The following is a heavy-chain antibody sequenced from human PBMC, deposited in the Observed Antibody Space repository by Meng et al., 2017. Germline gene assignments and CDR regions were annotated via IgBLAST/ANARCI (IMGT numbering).Heavy chain of an antibody. Sequence: GESLKISCAASGFTFSDYYMSWIRQAPGKGLEWVSYISSSGSTIYYADSVKGRFTISRDNAKNSLYLQMNSLRAEDTAVYYCATAAPTYYYDSSGYYFGGGKGRAFDIWGQGTMVTVSS. CDR1: GFTFSDYY. CDR3: ATAAPTYYYDSSGYYFGGGKGRAFDI. V-gene: IGHV3-11*01. D-gene: IGHD3-22*01. J-gene: IGHJ3*02. CDR2: ISSSGSTI.